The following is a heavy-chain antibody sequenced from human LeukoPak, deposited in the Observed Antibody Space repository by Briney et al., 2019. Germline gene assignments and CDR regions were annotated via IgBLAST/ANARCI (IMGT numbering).Heavy chain of an antibody. CDR1: GYTFTGDY. Sequence: WASVKVSCKASGYTFTGDYMHWVRQAPGQGLEWMGWINPNSGGTNYAQKFQGRVTMTRDTSISTAYMELSRLRSDDTAVYYCAREYGSGSTGDFDYWGQGTLVTVSS. D-gene: IGHD6-19*01. J-gene: IGHJ4*02. CDR2: INPNSGGT. V-gene: IGHV1-2*02. CDR3: AREYGSGSTGDFDY.